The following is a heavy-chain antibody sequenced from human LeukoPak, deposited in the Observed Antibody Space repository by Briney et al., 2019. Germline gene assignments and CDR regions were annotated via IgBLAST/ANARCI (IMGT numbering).Heavy chain of an antibody. CDR3: AVGIAAAGTTYYFDY. J-gene: IGHJ4*02. V-gene: IGHV1-3*01. CDR2: INAGNGNT. Sequence: ASVKVSCKASGYTFTSYAMHWVRHAPGQRLEWMGWINAGNGNTKYSQKFQGRVPITTDTSASTAYMELSSLRSEGTAVYYCAVGIAAAGTTYYFDYWGQGTLVTVSS. CDR1: GYTFTSYA. D-gene: IGHD6-13*01.